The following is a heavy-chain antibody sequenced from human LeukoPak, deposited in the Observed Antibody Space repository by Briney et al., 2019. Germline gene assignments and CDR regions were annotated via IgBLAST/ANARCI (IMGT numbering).Heavy chain of an antibody. CDR2: ISSSSSNI. J-gene: IGHJ4*02. CDR1: GFDFSTYS. V-gene: IGHV3-48*04. Sequence: PGGSLRLSYAASGFDFSTYSIEWVRQAPGKGLEWVSYISSSSSNIYHADSVKGRFTISRDNAMNSLHLQLNSLRAEDTAVYYCARVGRSGWTVDYWGQGTLVTVSS. D-gene: IGHD6-19*01. CDR3: ARVGRSGWTVDY.